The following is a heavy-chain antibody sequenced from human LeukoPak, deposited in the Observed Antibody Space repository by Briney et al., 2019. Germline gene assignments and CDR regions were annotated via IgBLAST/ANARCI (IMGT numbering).Heavy chain of an antibody. CDR3: ARFPYSSSGGYYMDV. CDR2: ISVYTGKT. Sequence: ASVKVSCKASGYTFTNYGISWVRQAPGQGLEWMGWISVYTGKTYHAQKFQARVTMTTDTSTSTAYMELRSLRSDDTAVYYCARFPYSSSGGYYMDVWGKGTTVTVSS. CDR1: GYTFTNYG. V-gene: IGHV1-18*01. D-gene: IGHD6-6*01. J-gene: IGHJ6*03.